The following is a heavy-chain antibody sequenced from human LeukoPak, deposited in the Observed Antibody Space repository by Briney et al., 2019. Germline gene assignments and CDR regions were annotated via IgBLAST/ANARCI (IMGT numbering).Heavy chain of an antibody. D-gene: IGHD1-26*01. CDR3: ARDGAFDP. CDR1: GGTFSSYT. V-gene: IGHV1-69*04. J-gene: IGHJ5*02. Sequence: SSVTVSCKASGGTFSSYTISWVRQPPGQGLEWMGRIIPILGIANYAQKFQGRVTITADKSTSTAYMELSSLRSEDTAVYYCARDGAFDPWGQGTLVTVSS. CDR2: IIPILGIA.